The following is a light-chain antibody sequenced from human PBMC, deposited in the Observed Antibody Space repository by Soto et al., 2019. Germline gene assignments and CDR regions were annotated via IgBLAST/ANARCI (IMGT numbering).Light chain of an antibody. CDR2: TDN. CDR1: MSNIGRNT. V-gene: IGLV1-44*01. Sequence: QSVLTQPPSTSGAPGQRVTIYCSGSMSNIGRNTVNWYQQLPGTAPKVLMYTDNRRPSGVPDRFSGSKSGTSASLAISGLQSEDEATYYCAAWDVGLEGPIFGGGTKLTVL. CDR3: AAWDVGLEGPI. J-gene: IGLJ2*01.